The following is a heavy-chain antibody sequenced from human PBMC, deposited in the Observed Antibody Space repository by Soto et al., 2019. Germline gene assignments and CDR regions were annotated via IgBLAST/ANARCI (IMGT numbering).Heavy chain of an antibody. D-gene: IGHD6-6*01. CDR1: GYAFTTYG. CDR3: ERGRDGDY. J-gene: IGHJ4*02. V-gene: IGHV1-18*01. CDR2: ISAHNGNT. Sequence: QVHLVQSGAEVKKPGASVKVSCKGSGYAFTTYGITWVRQAPGQGLEWMGWISAHNGNTNYAQKLQGRVTVTRDTSTSTAYMELRSLRSDDTAVYYCERGRDGDYWGQGDLVTVSS.